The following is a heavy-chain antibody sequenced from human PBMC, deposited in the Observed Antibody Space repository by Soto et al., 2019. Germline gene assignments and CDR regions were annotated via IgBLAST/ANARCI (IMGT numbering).Heavy chain of an antibody. D-gene: IGHD6-13*01. CDR2: IYSGGST. J-gene: IGHJ6*02. Sequence: GGSPRLSCAASGFTVSSNYMSWVRQAPGKGLEWVSVIYSGGSTYYADSVKGRFTISRDNSKNTLYLQMNSLRAEDTAVYYCASSGYSSSWYKYYYYGMDVWGQGTTLTVSS. CDR1: GFTVSSNY. CDR3: ASSGYSSSWYKYYYYGMDV. V-gene: IGHV3-53*01.